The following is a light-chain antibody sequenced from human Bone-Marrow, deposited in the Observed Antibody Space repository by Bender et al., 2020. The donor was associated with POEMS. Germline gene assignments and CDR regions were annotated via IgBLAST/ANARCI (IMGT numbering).Light chain of an antibody. V-gene: IGLV3-21*01. Sequence: SYALTQTPSVSVAPGRTANMTCGGTNIGTKSVHWYQQRPGQAPVLVIYYDNGRPSGIPERFSGSNSGNTATLTISRVEAGDEADYYCQVWESSSDQYVFGSGTKVTVL. CDR2: YDN. J-gene: IGLJ1*01. CDR3: QVWESSSDQYV. CDR1: NIGTKS.